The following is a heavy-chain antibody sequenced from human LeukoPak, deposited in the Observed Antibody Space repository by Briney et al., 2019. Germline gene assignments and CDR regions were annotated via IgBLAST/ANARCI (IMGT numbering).Heavy chain of an antibody. CDR3: AKGSSDIVLMVYATYNWFDP. V-gene: IGHV3-23*01. CDR2: ISGSGGST. J-gene: IGHJ5*02. Sequence: ETLSLTCTVSGGSISSYYWSWIRQAPGKGLEWVSAISGSGGSTYYADSVKGRFTISRDNSKNTLYLQMNSLRAEDTAVYYCAKGSSDIVLMVYATYNWFDPWGQGTLVTVSS. CDR1: GGSISSYY. D-gene: IGHD2-8*01.